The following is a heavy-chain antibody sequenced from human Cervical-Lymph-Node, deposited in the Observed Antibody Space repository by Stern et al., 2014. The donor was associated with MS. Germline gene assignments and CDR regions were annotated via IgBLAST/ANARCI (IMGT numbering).Heavy chain of an antibody. J-gene: IGHJ3*02. V-gene: IGHV1-3*01. Sequence: FQGRVTITRDTSASTAYMELSSLRSVDTAVYYCARDQTSGSWFRESNDAFDIWGQGTMVTVSS. D-gene: IGHD3-10*01. CDR3: ARDQTSGSWFRESNDAFDI.